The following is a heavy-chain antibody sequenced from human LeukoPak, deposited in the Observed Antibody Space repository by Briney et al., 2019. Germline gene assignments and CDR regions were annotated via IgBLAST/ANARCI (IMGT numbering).Heavy chain of an antibody. V-gene: IGHV3-11*04. CDR3: ASFTGAAAGQGVDY. D-gene: IGHD6-13*01. CDR2: SSSGSTM. Sequence: SSSGSTMYYADSVKGRFTISRDNAKNSLYLQMNSLRAEDTAVYYCASFTGAAAGQGVDYWGQGTLVTVSS. J-gene: IGHJ4*02.